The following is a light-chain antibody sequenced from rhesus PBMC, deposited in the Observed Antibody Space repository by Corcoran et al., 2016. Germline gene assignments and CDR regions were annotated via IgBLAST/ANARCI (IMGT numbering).Light chain of an antibody. CDR3: QQYSNWPYR. Sequence: EIVMTQSPATLSLSPGERATFFCRASQSVSRSLAWYQQKPGQAPRLLIYGASSRATGIPDRFSGGGSGTDFTLTISSLGPEDFAVYYCQQYSNWPYRFGQGAKVGVK. CDR2: GAS. CDR1: QSVSRS. J-gene: IGKJ2*01. V-gene: IGKV3-42*03.